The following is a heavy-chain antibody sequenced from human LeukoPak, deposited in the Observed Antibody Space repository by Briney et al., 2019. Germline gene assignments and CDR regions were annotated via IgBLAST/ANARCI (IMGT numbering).Heavy chain of an antibody. CDR1: GYTFTSYD. CDR2: INPNSGGT. Sequence: GASVKVSCKASGYTFTSYDINWVRQAPGQGLEWMGWINPNSGGTNYAQKFQGRVTMTRDTSISTAYMELSRLRSDDTAVYYCARDLLAADLDYWGQGTLVTVSS. D-gene: IGHD2-15*01. CDR3: ARDLLAADLDY. V-gene: IGHV1-2*02. J-gene: IGHJ4*02.